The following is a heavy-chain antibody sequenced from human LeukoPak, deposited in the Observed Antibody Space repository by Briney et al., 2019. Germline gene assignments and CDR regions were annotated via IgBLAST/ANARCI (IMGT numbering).Heavy chain of an antibody. CDR2: ITTYNGNT. D-gene: IGHD2-15*01. CDR3: ARLSPPIASFCSGGTCYSGGFDP. CDR1: GYTFTRYG. Sequence: ASVKVSCKASGYTFTRYGITRVRQAPGQGLEWMGWITTYNGNTYYAQNFQGRVTMTADTSTSTAYMEVRSLRSDDTAVYYCARLSPPIASFCSGGTCYSGGFDPWGQGTLVTVSS. J-gene: IGHJ5*02. V-gene: IGHV1-18*01.